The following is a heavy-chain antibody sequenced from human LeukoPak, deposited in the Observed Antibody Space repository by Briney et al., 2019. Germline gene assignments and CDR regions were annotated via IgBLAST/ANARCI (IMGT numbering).Heavy chain of an antibody. CDR3: ARGSL. V-gene: IGHV4-34*01. J-gene: IGHJ3*01. CDR2: INHSGST. Sequence: SETLSLTCAVYGESFSGYYWSWIRQPPGKGLEWIGEINHSGSTNYNPSLKSRVTISVDTSKNQFSLKLSSVTAADTAVYYCARGSLWGQGTMVTVSS. CDR1: GESFSGYY.